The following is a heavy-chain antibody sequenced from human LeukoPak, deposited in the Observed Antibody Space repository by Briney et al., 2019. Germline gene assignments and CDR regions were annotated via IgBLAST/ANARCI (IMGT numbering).Heavy chain of an antibody. V-gene: IGHV3-49*04. CDR2: IRSKAYGRTT. CDR1: GFTFGDYA. J-gene: IGHJ4*02. Sequence: GGSLRLSCTASGFTFGDYAMSWVRQAPGKGLEWVGFIRSKAYGRTTEYAASVKGRFTISRDDSKSIAYLQMNSLKTEDTAAYYCTRETAENYDFWSGYYTGGGFDYWGQGTLVTVSS. D-gene: IGHD3-3*01. CDR3: TRETAENYDFWSGYYTGGGFDY.